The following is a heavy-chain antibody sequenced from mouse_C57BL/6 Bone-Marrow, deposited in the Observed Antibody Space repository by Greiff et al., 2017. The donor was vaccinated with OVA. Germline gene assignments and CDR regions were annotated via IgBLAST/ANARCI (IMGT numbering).Heavy chain of an antibody. CDR1: GYTFTSYW. V-gene: IGHV1-61*01. CDR2: IYPSDSET. CDR3: ARIITTVVPWYFDV. Sequence: QVQLQQPGAELVRHGSSVKLSCKASGYTFTSYWMDWVKQRPGQGLEWIGNIYPSDSETHYNQKFKDKATLTVDKSSSTAYMQLSSLTSEDSAVYYCARIITTVVPWYFDVWGTGTTVTVSS. J-gene: IGHJ1*03. D-gene: IGHD1-1*01.